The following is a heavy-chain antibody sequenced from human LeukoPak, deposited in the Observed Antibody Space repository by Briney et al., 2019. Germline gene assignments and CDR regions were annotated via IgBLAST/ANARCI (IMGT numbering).Heavy chain of an antibody. CDR3: ASPWGRWFGELIWYFDL. V-gene: IGHV1-2*02. J-gene: IGHJ2*01. D-gene: IGHD3-10*01. Sequence: ASVKVSCKASGYTFTAYYIHWVRQAPGQGLEWMGWINPNSGGTNYAQRFQGRVTMTRDTSITTAYMELRRLRSDDTAVYYCASPWGRWFGELIWYFDLWGRGTLVTVSS. CDR1: GYTFTAYY. CDR2: INPNSGGT.